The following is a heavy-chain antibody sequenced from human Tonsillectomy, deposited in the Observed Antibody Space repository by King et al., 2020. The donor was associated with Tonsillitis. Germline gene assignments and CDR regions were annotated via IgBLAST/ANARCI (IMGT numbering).Heavy chain of an antibody. J-gene: IGHJ4*02. Sequence: VQLVESGGGLVKPGGSLRLSCAASGFTLSDYHMSWIRQAPGKGLEWVSYIKSRTSYTNYADSLKGRLTISRDNAKNSLYLQMNSLRAEDTAVYYCARTYSGYEMYYFDYWGQGTLVTVSS. D-gene: IGHD5-12*01. V-gene: IGHV3-11*05. CDR1: GFTLSDYH. CDR3: ARTYSGYEMYYFDY. CDR2: IKSRTSYT.